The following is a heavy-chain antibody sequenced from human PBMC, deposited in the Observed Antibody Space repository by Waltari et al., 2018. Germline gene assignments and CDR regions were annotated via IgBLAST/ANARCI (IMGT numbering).Heavy chain of an antibody. Sequence: QVQLQQWGAGLLKPSETLSLTCAVYGGSFSGYYWSWIRQPPGKGLEWIGEINHSGSTNYNPSLKSRVTISVDTSKNQFSLKLSSVTAADTAVYYCARTSSSWYFGVPGYYFDYWGQGTLVTVSS. CDR3: ARTSSSWYFGVPGYYFDY. CDR1: GGSFSGYY. CDR2: INHSGST. J-gene: IGHJ4*02. V-gene: IGHV4-34*01. D-gene: IGHD6-13*01.